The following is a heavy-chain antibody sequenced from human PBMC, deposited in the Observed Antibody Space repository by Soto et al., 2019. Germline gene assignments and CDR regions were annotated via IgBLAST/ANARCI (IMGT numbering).Heavy chain of an antibody. J-gene: IGHJ6*02. CDR2: ISAYNGNT. D-gene: IGHD2-15*01. CDR3: ARDYIVVVVAAENYYGMAV. V-gene: IGHV1-18*01. CDR1: GYTFTSYG. Sequence: GASVKVSCKASGYTFTSYGISWVRQAPGQGLEWMGWISAYNGNTNYAQKLQGRVTMTTDTSTSTAYMELRSLRSDDTAVYYCARDYIVVVVAAENYYGMAVWGQGTTVTVSS.